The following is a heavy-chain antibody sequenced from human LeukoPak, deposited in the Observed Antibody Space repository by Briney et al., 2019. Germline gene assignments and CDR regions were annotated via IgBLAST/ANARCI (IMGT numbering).Heavy chain of an antibody. CDR3: AKDLSPYTSGRPCFDY. J-gene: IGHJ4*02. CDR1: GFTFTSYA. Sequence: GGSLRLSCAASGFTFTSYALTWVRQAPGKGLEWVSTIGSSGGNTNYADFVKGRFTISRDNSKNTLYLQVNSLRAEDTAMYYCAKDLSPYTSGRPCFDYCGQGTLVTVSS. CDR2: IGSSGGNT. D-gene: IGHD1-1*01. V-gene: IGHV3-23*01.